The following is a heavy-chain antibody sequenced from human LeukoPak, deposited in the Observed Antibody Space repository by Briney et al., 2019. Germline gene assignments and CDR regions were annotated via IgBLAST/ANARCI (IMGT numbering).Heavy chain of an antibody. D-gene: IGHD2-21*01. Sequence: GGSLRLSCAASGFTFSSYGMHWVRQAPGKGLEGVAFIRYDGSNKYYADSVKGRFTISRDNSKNTLYLQMNSLRAEDTAVYYCANAYCGGDCYFLWYWGQGTLVTVSS. CDR3: ANAYCGGDCYFLWY. CDR2: IRYDGSNK. V-gene: IGHV3-30*02. J-gene: IGHJ4*02. CDR1: GFTFSSYG.